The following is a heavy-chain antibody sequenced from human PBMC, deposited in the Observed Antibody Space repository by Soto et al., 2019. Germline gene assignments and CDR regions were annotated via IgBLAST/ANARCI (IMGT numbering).Heavy chain of an antibody. V-gene: IGHV1-69*13. CDR2: IIPIFGTA. Sequence: GASVKVSCKASGGTFSSYAISWVRQAPGQGLEWMGGIIPIFGTANYAQKFQGRVTITADESTSTAYMELSSLRSEDAAVYYCARDQGWKQLVFDYWGQGTLVTVSS. CDR3: ARDQGWKQLVFDY. D-gene: IGHD6-13*01. CDR1: GGTFSSYA. J-gene: IGHJ4*02.